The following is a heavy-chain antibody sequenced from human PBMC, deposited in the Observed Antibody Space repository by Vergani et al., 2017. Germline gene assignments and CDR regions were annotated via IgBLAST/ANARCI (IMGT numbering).Heavy chain of an antibody. Sequence: EVQLVESGGGLVKPGGSLRLSCAASGFTFSSYSMNWVRQAPGKGLEWVSSISSSSSYIYYADSVKGRFTISRDNAKNSLYLQMNSLRAEDTAVYYCARDQGYDVWSGYYGYWGQGTLVTVSS. D-gene: IGHD3-3*01. CDR1: GFTFSSYS. CDR2: ISSSSSYI. V-gene: IGHV3-21*01. CDR3: ARDQGYDVWSGYYGY. J-gene: IGHJ4*02.